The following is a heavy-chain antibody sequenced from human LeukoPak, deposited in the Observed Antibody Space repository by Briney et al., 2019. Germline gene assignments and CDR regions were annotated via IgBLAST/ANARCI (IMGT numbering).Heavy chain of an antibody. V-gene: IGHV4-34*01. J-gene: IGHJ6*02. CDR1: GGSFSVYY. CDR2: INHSGST. D-gene: IGHD1-26*01. CDR3: ARLRSGSYYYGMDV. Sequence: PSETLSLTCAVYGGSFSVYYWSWIRQPPGKGLEWIGEINHSGSTNYNPSLKSRVTISVDTSKNQFSLKLSSVTAADTAVYYCARLRSGSYYYGMDVWGQGTTVTVSS.